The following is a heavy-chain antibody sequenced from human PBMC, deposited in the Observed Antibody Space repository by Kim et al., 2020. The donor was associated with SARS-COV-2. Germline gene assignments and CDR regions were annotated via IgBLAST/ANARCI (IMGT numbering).Heavy chain of an antibody. V-gene: IGHV3-11*03. CDR3: ARRGIGWYSHIDY. CDR1: GFTFSGFD. D-gene: IGHD2-15*01. J-gene: IGHJ4*02. CDR2: TAASGAYT. Sequence: GGSLRLSCAASGFTFSGFDMLWIRQAPGKGLEWLSDTAASGAYTNYAENVKGRFTVSRDNAENSVSLQMSSLRAEDTAIYYCARRGIGWYSHIDYWGQGTRVTLSS.